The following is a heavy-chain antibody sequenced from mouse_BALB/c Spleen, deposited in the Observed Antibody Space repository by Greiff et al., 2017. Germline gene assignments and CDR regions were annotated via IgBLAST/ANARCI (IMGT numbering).Heavy chain of an antibody. V-gene: IGHV5-6-4*01. D-gene: IGHD4-1*01. CDR3: TRDGGTVFAY. CDR1: GFTFSSYT. Sequence: EVHLVESGGGLVKPGGSLKLSCAASGFTFSSYTMSWVRQTPEKRLEWVATISSGGSYTYYPDSVKGRFTISRDNAKNTLYLQMSSLKSEDTAMYYCTRDGGTVFAYWGQGTLVTVSA. J-gene: IGHJ3*01. CDR2: ISSGGSYT.